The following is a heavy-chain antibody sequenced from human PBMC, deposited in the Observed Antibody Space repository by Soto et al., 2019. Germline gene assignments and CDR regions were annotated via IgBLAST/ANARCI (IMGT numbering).Heavy chain of an antibody. CDR1: GVTVSSYA. V-gene: IGHV1-69*13. CDR3: ARSEIVVVVAATPYFDY. Sequence: GASVNVSCKASGVTVSSYAISWVRQAPGQGLEWMGGIIPIFGTANYAQKFQGRVTITADESTSTAYMELSSLRSEDTAVYYCARSEIVVVVAATPYFDYWGQGTLVTVSS. J-gene: IGHJ4*02. CDR2: IIPIFGTA. D-gene: IGHD2-15*01.